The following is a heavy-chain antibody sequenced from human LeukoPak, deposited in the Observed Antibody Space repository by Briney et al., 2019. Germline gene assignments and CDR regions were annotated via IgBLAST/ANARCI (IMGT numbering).Heavy chain of an antibody. V-gene: IGHV7-4-1*02. CDR3: ASPYYGSGSYYHPFDY. D-gene: IGHD3-10*01. CDR1: GYTFTSYA. Sequence: VXVSCKASGYTFTSYAMNWVRQAPGQXLEXMGWINTNTGNPTYAQGFTGRFVFSLDTSVSTAYLQISSLKAEDTAVYYCASPYYGSGSYYHPFDYWGQGTLVTVSS. CDR2: INTNTGNP. J-gene: IGHJ4*02.